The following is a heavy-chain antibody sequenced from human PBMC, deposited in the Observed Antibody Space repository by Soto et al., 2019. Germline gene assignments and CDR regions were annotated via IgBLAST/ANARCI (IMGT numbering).Heavy chain of an antibody. CDR1: GFTFSSYA. CDR2: ISGSGGST. V-gene: IGHV3-23*01. CDR3: AKVLQFYVILTGYYMGGVFAI. D-gene: IGHD3-9*01. J-gene: IGHJ3*02. Sequence: GGSLRLSCAASGFTFSSYAMSWVRQAPGKGLEWVSAISGSGGSTYYADSVKGRFTISRDNSKNTLYLQMNSLRAEDTAVYYCAKVLQFYVILTGYYMGGVFAIRAQGTMVPVSS.